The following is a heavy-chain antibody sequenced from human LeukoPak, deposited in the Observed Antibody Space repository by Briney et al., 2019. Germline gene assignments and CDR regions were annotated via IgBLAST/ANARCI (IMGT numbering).Heavy chain of an antibody. CDR1: GYKLTNNW. V-gene: IGHV3-21*01. J-gene: IGHJ3*02. CDR3: ARVPAGVIGMKDAFDI. CDR2: ISGSSSYI. D-gene: IGHD3-16*02. Sequence: GESLKISCKISGYKLTNNWIGWVRQVPGKGLEWVSSISGSSSYIYYADSVKGRFTISRHNAKNSLYLQMNSLRAEDTAVYYCARVPAGVIGMKDAFDIWGQGTMVTVSS.